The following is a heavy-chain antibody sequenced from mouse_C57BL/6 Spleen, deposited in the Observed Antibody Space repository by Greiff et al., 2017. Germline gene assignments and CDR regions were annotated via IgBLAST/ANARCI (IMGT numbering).Heavy chain of an antibody. D-gene: IGHD1-1*01. CDR2: INPGSGGT. V-gene: IGHV1-54*01. Sequence: QVQLQQSGAELVRPGTSVKVSCKASGYAFTNYLIEWVKQRPGQGLEWIGVINPGSGGTNYNEKFKGKATLTADKSSSTAYMQLSSLTSEDSAVYFCARRGNYYCSSPLDYWGQGTTLTVSS. CDR1: GYAFTNYL. CDR3: ARRGNYYCSSPLDY. J-gene: IGHJ2*01.